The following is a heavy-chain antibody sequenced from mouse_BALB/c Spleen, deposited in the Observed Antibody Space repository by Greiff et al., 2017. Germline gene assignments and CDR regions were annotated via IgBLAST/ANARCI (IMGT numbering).Heavy chain of an antibody. D-gene: IGHD2-1*01. CDR2: IDPANGNT. CDR1: GFNIKDTY. Sequence: VQLQQSGAELVKPGASVKLSCTASGFNIKDTYMHWVKQRPEQGLEWIGRIDPANGNTKYDPKFQGKATITADTSSNTAYLQLSSLTSEDTAVYYCAREVIYYGNYEGWYFDVWGAGTTVTVSS. CDR3: AREVIYYGNYEGWYFDV. J-gene: IGHJ1*01. V-gene: IGHV14-3*02.